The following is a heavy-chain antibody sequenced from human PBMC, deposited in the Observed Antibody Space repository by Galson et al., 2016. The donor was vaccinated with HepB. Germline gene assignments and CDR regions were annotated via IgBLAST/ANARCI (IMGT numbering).Heavy chain of an antibody. CDR1: GFRFSSVW. CDR3: ARGSWAPFES. V-gene: IGHV3-74*01. D-gene: IGHD3-10*01. CDR2: LSFDWRTR. Sequence: SLRLSCAASGFRFSSVWMHWVRQAPGKGLVWVSGLSFDWRTRRYADSVKSRFTISRDNAKNTLYLEMTSLSAEDTAVYYCARGSWAPFESWGQGTLVTVSS. J-gene: IGHJ5*01.